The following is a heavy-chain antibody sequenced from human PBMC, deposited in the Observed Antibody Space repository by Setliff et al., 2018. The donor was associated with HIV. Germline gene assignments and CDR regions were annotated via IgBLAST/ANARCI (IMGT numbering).Heavy chain of an antibody. CDR1: GFTFSSYA. V-gene: IGHV3-23*01. J-gene: IGHJ4*02. Sequence: GSLRLSCAASGFTFSSYAMTWVRQAPGKGLEWVSSISNNGGKTYYADSEKGRFTISRDNSKNTLYLQMNSLRAADTAVYYCARASYYYDSSGWVDYWGQGTLVTVSS. CDR2: ISNNGGKT. CDR3: ARASYYYDSSGWVDY. D-gene: IGHD3-22*01.